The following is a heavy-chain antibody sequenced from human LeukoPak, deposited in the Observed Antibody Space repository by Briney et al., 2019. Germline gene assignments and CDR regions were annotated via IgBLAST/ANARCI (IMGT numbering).Heavy chain of an antibody. D-gene: IGHD5-12*01. Sequence: GGSLRLSCAASGFTVSSNYMSWVRQAPGKGLEWVSVIYSGGSTYYADSVKGRFTISRDNSKNTLYLQMNSLRTEDTAVYYCASSSGYSGNDYWGQGTLVTVSS. V-gene: IGHV3-53*01. J-gene: IGHJ4*02. CDR1: GFTVSSNY. CDR2: IYSGGST. CDR3: ASSSGYSGNDY.